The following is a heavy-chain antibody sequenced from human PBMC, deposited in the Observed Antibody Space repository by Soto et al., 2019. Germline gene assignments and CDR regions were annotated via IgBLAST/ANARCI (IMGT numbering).Heavy chain of an antibody. V-gene: IGHV3-15*01. CDR2: IKSKTDGGTT. CDR1: GCTFSNAW. CDR3: TTALDLDIVVVPAAPVNWFDP. D-gene: IGHD2-2*01. Sequence: PGGSLRLSCAASGCTFSNAWMSWVRQAPGKRLEWVDRIKSKTDGGTTDYAAPVKGRFTISRDDSKNTLYLQMNSLKTEDTAVYYCTTALDLDIVVVPAAPVNWFDPWGQGTLVTVSS. J-gene: IGHJ5*02.